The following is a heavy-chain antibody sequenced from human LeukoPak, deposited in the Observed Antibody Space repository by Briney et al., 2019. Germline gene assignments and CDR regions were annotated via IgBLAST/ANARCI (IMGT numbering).Heavy chain of an antibody. J-gene: IGHJ4*02. CDR3: ARAPDSDSGYDYFDY. CDR2: IDPSDSYT. D-gene: IGHD5-12*01. Sequence: GESLKISCKGSGYTFTNHWISWVRQMPGKGLEWMGKIDPSDSYTNYSPSFQGHVTISADKSISTAYLQWSSLRASDTAMYYCARAPDSDSGYDYFDYWGQGTLVTVSS. CDR1: GYTFTNHW. V-gene: IGHV5-10-1*01.